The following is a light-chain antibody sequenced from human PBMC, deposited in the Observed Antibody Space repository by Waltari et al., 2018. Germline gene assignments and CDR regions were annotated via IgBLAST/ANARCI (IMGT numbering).Light chain of an antibody. CDR3: SSYISSDTLEL. V-gene: IGLV2-14*03. J-gene: IGLJ2*01. CDR2: DVS. Sequence: QSALTQPASVSGSPGQSITISCTGTSSDVGGSNYVSWYQQHPGKAPKLIIFDVSNRPSGVSSRCSGSKSGNTASLTISGLQAQDEADYYCSSYISSDTLELFGGGTSLTVL. CDR1: SSDVGGSNY.